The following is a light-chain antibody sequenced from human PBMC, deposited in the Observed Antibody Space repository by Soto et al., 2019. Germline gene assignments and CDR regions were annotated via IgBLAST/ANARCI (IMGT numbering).Light chain of an antibody. Sequence: DIQMTQSPSSLSASVGDRVTITCRASQSISSYLTWYQQKPGKAPKLLISAASSLQSGVPSRFSGSGSGTDFTLTISSLQPEDFATYYCQQSYSTWTFGQGTKVDIK. CDR3: QQSYSTWT. V-gene: IGKV1-39*01. CDR1: QSISSY. CDR2: AAS. J-gene: IGKJ1*01.